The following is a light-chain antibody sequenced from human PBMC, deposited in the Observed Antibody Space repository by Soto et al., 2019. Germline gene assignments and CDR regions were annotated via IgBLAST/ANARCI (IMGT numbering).Light chain of an antibody. Sequence: EIVMTQSPATLSVSPGERATLSCRASQSVGSDLAWYQQKPGQAPRLLIYDASNRATGIPARFSGSGSGTDFTLTISSLEPEDFAVYYCQQRSNWPGITFGQGTRLEIK. J-gene: IGKJ5*01. V-gene: IGKV3-11*01. CDR3: QQRSNWPGIT. CDR2: DAS. CDR1: QSVGSD.